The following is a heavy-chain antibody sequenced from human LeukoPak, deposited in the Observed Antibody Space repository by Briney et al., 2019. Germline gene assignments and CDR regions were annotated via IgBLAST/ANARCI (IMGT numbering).Heavy chain of an antibody. D-gene: IGHD5-18*01. CDR1: GFSLSSSGVG. J-gene: IGHJ4*02. V-gene: IGHV2-5*02. CDR2: IYWDDDK. Sequence: SGPTLVKPTQTLTLTCTFSGFSLSSSGVGVGWIRQPPGKALEWLALIYWDDDKRYSPSLKTRLTITKDTSKNQVVLTMTNMDPVDTGTYYCARSRHTARVENWGQGTLVTVSS. CDR3: ARSRHTARVEN.